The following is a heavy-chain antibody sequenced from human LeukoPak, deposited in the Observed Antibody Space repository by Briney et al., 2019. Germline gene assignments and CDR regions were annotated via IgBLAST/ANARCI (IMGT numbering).Heavy chain of an antibody. CDR2: ISGSGGST. V-gene: IGHV3-23*01. D-gene: IGHD2-15*01. Sequence: PGGSLRLSCAASGFTFSSYAMSWVRQAPGKGLEWVSAISGSGGSTYYADSVKGRFTISRDNSKNTLYLQMNSLRAEDTAVFYCARQYCSGGSCYSRPFDYWGQGTLVTVSS. J-gene: IGHJ4*02. CDR1: GFTFSSYA. CDR3: ARQYCSGGSCYSRPFDY.